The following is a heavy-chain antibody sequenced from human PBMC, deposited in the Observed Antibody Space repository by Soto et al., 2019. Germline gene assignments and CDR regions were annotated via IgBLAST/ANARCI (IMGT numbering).Heavy chain of an antibody. J-gene: IGHJ4*02. D-gene: IGHD5-12*01. Sequence: GGSLRLSCAAFGFTVSDNYMSWVRQAPGKRLEWVSVIYSSGSTYYPDSVKGRFTISRDNAKNMVYLQMNSLRAEDTAVYYCANNEWLRVYWGQGTLVTVSS. CDR1: GFTVSDNY. V-gene: IGHV3-66*01. CDR2: IYSSGST. CDR3: ANNEWLRVY.